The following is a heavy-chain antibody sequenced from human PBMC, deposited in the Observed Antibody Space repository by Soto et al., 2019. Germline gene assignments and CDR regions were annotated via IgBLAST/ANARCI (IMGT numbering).Heavy chain of an antibody. CDR2: IYYSGST. Sequence: PSETLSLTCTVSGGSISSCGYYWSWIRQHPGKGLEWIGYIYYSGSTYYNPSLKSRVTISVDTSKNQFSLKLSSVTAADTAVYYCARDLDFGVAYGMDVWGQGTTVTVSS. CDR3: ARDLDFGVAYGMDV. V-gene: IGHV4-31*03. D-gene: IGHD3-3*01. CDR1: GGSISSCGYY. J-gene: IGHJ6*02.